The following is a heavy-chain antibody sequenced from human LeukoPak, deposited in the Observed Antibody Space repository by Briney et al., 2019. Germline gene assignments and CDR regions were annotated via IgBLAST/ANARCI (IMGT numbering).Heavy chain of an antibody. Sequence: ASVKVSCKVSGYTLTELSMHWVRQAPGKGLEWMGGFDPEDGETIYAQKFQGRVTMTEDTSTDTAYMELSSLRSEDTAVYYCATQWNYYGSSGYYYFYYWGQGTLVTVSS. J-gene: IGHJ4*02. CDR1: GYTLTELS. CDR3: ATQWNYYGSSGYYYFYY. V-gene: IGHV1-24*01. CDR2: FDPEDGET. D-gene: IGHD3-22*01.